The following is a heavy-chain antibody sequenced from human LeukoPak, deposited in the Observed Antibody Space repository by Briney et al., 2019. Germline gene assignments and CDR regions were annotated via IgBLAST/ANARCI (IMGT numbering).Heavy chain of an antibody. D-gene: IGHD2-2*02. J-gene: IGHJ4*02. Sequence: ASVKVSCKASGYTFTSYGISWVRQAPGQGLEWMGWISAYNGNTNYAQKLQGRVTMTTDTSTSTAYMELRSLRSDDTAVYYCAGGYCSSTSCYTLDYWGQGTLVTVSS. CDR3: AGGYCSSTSCYTLDY. CDR2: ISAYNGNT. V-gene: IGHV1-18*01. CDR1: GYTFTSYG.